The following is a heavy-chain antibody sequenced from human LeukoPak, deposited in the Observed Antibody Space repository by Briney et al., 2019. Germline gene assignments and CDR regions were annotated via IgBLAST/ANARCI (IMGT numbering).Heavy chain of an antibody. V-gene: IGHV4-4*02. Sequence: SGTLSPTCAVSGGSIRNNNWWSWVRQPPGKGLEWIRETFHSGHTNYNPSLKSRVAISVDKSKNHFYLNLTSVTAADTAVYYCAKLDRRSNLFDPWGQGTLVTVS. D-gene: IGHD1-1*01. CDR2: TFHSGHT. CDR1: GGSIRNNNW. J-gene: IGHJ5*02. CDR3: AKLDRRSNLFDP.